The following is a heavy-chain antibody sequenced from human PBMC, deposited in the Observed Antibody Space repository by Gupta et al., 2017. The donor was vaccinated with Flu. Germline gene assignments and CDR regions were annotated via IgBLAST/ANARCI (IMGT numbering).Heavy chain of an antibody. CDR1: GFIFSNYA. Sequence: EVQLVESGGGLVQPGGSLRLSCAGSGFIFSNYAMHWVRRAPGKGLEWISYISSRGNTMYYADSVRGRFTISRDNAKNTLYLQMNSLRAEDTAVYHCASHIRHFEPYFYAMDVWGQGTTATVSS. V-gene: IGHV3-48*03. CDR3: ASHIRHFEPYFYAMDV. CDR2: ISSRGNTM. D-gene: IGHD3-9*01. J-gene: IGHJ6*02.